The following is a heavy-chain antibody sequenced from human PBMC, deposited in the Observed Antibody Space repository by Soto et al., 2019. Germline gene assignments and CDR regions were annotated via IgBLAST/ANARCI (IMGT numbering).Heavy chain of an antibody. CDR2: IFHGGSN. D-gene: IGHD3-22*01. V-gene: IGHV4-34*12. Sequence: SETLSLTCAFSGGSFIGYFWSWFRQPPGKGLEWIGEIFHGGSNNYSPPLKSRVTISVATSKNKFSLELTSVTAADTAVYYCARPHYDSNTFYYFFDYWGQGTLVTVSS. CDR3: ARPHYDSNTFYYFFDY. J-gene: IGHJ4*02. CDR1: GGSFIGYF.